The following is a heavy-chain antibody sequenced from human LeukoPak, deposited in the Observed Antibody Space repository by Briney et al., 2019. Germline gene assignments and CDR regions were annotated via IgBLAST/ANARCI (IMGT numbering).Heavy chain of an antibody. Sequence: SETLSLTCTVSGGPINSGGDSWSWIRQPPGTGLEWIGHIYHSGSPYYSPSLRSRVTMSLDRSKNQFSLKLTSVTAADTAVYYCAREVDYFDSSGYYHYYFDSWGQGTLVTVSS. CDR2: IYHSGSP. CDR3: AREVDYFDSSGYYHYYFDS. D-gene: IGHD3-22*01. J-gene: IGHJ4*02. V-gene: IGHV4-30-2*01. CDR1: GGPINSGGDS.